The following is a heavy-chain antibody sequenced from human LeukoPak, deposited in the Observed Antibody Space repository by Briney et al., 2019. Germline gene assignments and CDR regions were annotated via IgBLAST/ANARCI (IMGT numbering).Heavy chain of an antibody. CDR1: RFTFSSYW. J-gene: IGHJ4*02. D-gene: IGHD3-9*01. CDR3: ARGRLSRYFDWLSPYYFDY. V-gene: IGHV3-7*01. CDR2: IKQDGSEK. Sequence: GGSLRLSCAASRFTFSSYWMSWVRQAPGKGLEWVANIKQDGSEKYYVDSVKGRFTISRDNAKNSLYLQMNSLRAEDTAVYYCARGRLSRYFDWLSPYYFDYWGQGTLVTVSS.